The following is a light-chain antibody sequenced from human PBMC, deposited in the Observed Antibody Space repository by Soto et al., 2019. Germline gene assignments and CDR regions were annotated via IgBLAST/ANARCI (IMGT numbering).Light chain of an antibody. CDR2: EVS. V-gene: IGLV2-8*01. CDR1: SSDVGGYKY. Sequence: QSVLTQPPSSSGSPGQSVTITCTGTSSDVGGYKYVSWYQQHPGNAPKLMIYEVSKRPSGVPDRFSGSKSDNTATLTVSGLQAEDEADYYCSSYAGSNSYVFGTGTKVTVL. CDR3: SSYAGSNSYV. J-gene: IGLJ1*01.